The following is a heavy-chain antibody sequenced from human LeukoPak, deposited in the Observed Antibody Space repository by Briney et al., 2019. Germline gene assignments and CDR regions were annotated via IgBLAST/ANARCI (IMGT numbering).Heavy chain of an antibody. CDR2: INPNSGGT. D-gene: IGHD2-2*01. CDR3: ARDAYCSSTSCLSLSWFDP. J-gene: IGHJ5*02. CDR1: GYTFTGYY. Sequence: ASVKVSCKASGYTFTGYYMHWVRQAPGQGLEWMGRINPNSGGTNYAQKFQGRVTMTRDTSISTAYMELSRLRSDDTAVYYCARDAYCSSTSCLSLSWFDPWGQGTLVTVSS. V-gene: IGHV1-2*06.